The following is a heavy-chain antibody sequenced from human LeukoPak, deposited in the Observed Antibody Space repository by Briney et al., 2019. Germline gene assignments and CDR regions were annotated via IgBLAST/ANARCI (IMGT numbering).Heavy chain of an antibody. D-gene: IGHD3-10*01. Sequence: GGSRRLSCAASGFTFSSYAMSWVRQAPGRGMGWVATTRSVEYANSQRGRFAISRDNSKNTLYLQMNSLRSEDTAVYFCAREVHGYYKKDKLAETNSYYYMDVWGKRTSVTVSS. CDR2: TRSV. J-gene: IGHJ6*03. CDR3: AREVHGYYKKDKLAETNSYYYMDV. V-gene: IGHV3-23*01. CDR1: GFTFSSYA.